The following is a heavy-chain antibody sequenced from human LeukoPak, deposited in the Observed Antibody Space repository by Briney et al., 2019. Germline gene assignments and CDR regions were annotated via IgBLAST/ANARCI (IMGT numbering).Heavy chain of an antibody. CDR1: GGSISSGSYY. CDR2: IYTSGST. D-gene: IGHD4-23*01. V-gene: IGHV4-61*02. Sequence: SETLSLTCTVSGGSISSGSYYWSWIRQPAGKGLEWIGRIYTSGSTNYNPSLKSRVTISVDTSKNQFSLKLSSVTAADTAVYYCARDGWDYGGFRFWGQGALVTVSS. J-gene: IGHJ4*02. CDR3: ARDGWDYGGFRF.